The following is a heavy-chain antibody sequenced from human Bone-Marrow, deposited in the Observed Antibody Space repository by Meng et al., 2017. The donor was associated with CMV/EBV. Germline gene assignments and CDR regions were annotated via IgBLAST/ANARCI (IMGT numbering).Heavy chain of an antibody. J-gene: IGHJ3*02. V-gene: IGHV3-21*01. CDR1: GFTFSSYS. D-gene: IGHD3-3*01. CDR3: ARDPKGRVTIFGVVTPERAFDI. CDR2: ISVTSTYI. Sequence: GGSLRLSCAASGFTFSSYSMNWVRQAPGKGLEWVSSISVTSTYIYYADSVKGRFTISRDNAKNSLYLQMNSLRVEDTAVYYCARDPKGRVTIFGVVTPERAFDIWGQGKMVTVSS.